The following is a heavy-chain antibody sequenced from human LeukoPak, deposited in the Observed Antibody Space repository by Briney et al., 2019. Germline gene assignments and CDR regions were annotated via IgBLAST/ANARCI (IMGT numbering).Heavy chain of an antibody. CDR3: VKGRCSGSSCYGGDY. CDR2: ITSNGGST. D-gene: IGHD2-2*01. CDR1: GFTFSSYA. J-gene: IGHJ4*02. V-gene: IGHV3-64D*06. Sequence: GGSLRLSCSASGFTFSSYAMNWVRQAPGKGVGYVSAITSNGGSTYYADSVKGRFTISRENSKNTLYLQMSSLRAEDTAVYYCVKGRCSGSSCYGGDYWGQGTLVTVSS.